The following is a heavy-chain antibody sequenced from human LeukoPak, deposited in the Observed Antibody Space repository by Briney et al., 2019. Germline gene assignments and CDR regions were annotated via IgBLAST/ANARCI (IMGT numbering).Heavy chain of an antibody. V-gene: IGHV4-59*01. CDR2: IYYRGST. J-gene: IGHJ4*02. CDR1: GGSISSYY. CDR3: ARAPAYYYDSSGYYYVFYFDY. Sequence: PSETLSLTCTVSGGSISSYYWSWIRQPPGKGLEWIGYIYYRGSTNYNPSLKSRVTISVDTSKNQFSPKLSSVTAADTAVYYCARAPAYYYDSSGYYYVFYFDYWGQGTLVTVSS. D-gene: IGHD3-22*01.